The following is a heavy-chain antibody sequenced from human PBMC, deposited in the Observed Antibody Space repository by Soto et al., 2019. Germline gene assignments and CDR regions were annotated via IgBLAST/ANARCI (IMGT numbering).Heavy chain of an antibody. D-gene: IGHD3-10*01. V-gene: IGHV4-59*08. CDR3: ARKTLWFGELSYFDY. Sequence: PSETLSLTCTVSGGSISSYYWSWIRQPPGKGLEWIGYIYYSGSTNYNPSLKSRVTISVDTSKNQFSLKLSSVTAADTAVYYCARKTLWFGELSYFDYWGQGTLVTVSS. CDR2: IYYSGST. CDR1: GGSISSYY. J-gene: IGHJ4*02.